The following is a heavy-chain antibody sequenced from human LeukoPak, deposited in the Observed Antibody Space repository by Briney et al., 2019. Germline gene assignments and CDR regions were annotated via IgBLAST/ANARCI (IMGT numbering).Heavy chain of an antibody. CDR3: ARGGRCQRGYSGYDFFGWFDP. CDR1: GYTFTSYY. J-gene: IGHJ5*02. Sequence: GASVKVSCKASGYTFTSYYMHWVRQAPGQGLEWMGIINPSGGSTSYAQKFQGRVTMTRDTSTSTVYMELSSLRSEDTAVYYCARGGRCQRGYSGYDFFGWFDPWGQGTLVTVSS. V-gene: IGHV1-46*01. D-gene: IGHD5-12*01. CDR2: INPSGGST.